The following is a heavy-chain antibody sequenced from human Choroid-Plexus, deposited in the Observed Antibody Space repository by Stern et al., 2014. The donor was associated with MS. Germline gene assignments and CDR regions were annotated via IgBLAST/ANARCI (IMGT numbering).Heavy chain of an antibody. CDR3: GRGPGEWNSAEYFTH. Sequence: QVQLVESGGGVVQPGKSLRLSCAASGFTFKNYPMHWVRQAPGKGLEWVAGISHDGSSQYYADSVKGRFTISRDNSKNTLYVQTDSLRADDTAIYYCGRGPGEWNSAEYFTHWGQGALVTVSS. CDR2: ISHDGSSQ. V-gene: IGHV3-30-3*01. J-gene: IGHJ1*01. CDR1: GFTFKNYP. D-gene: IGHD1/OR15-1a*01.